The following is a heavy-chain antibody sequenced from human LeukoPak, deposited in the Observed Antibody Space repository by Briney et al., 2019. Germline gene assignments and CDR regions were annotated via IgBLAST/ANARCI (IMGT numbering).Heavy chain of an antibody. J-gene: IGHJ4*02. CDR3: ARGDSNGWAL. Sequence: PGGSLRLSCAASGFTFSSYSMNWVRQAPGKGLEWVSSISSSSSYIYYADSVKGRFTISRDNAQNSLYLQMNSLRAEDTAVYYCARGDSNGWALGGQGTLVTVSS. V-gene: IGHV3-21*01. CDR2: ISSSSSYI. D-gene: IGHD6-19*01. CDR1: GFTFSSYS.